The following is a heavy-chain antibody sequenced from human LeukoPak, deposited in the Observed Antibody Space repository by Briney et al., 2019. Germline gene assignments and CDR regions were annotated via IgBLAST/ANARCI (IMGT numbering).Heavy chain of an antibody. CDR2: IKENGSEK. D-gene: IGHD3-10*01. V-gene: IGHV3-7*03. CDR1: GFTLSSYW. J-gene: IGHJ3*02. CDR3: ARDWVAGVPFDAFDI. Sequence: GGSLRLSCAASGFTLSSYWMSWVRQAPGKGLEWVANIKENGSEKYYVDSVKGRFTISRDNAKNSLYLHMNSLTAEDTAMYYCARDWVAGVPFDAFDIWGQGTMVSVSS.